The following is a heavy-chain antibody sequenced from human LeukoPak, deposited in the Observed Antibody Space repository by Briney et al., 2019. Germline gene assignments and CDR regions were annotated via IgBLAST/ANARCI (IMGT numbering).Heavy chain of an antibody. V-gene: IGHV3-13*04. CDR2: IGTAGET. CDR1: GFTFSSYD. D-gene: IGHD1-26*01. Sequence: GGSLRLSCAASGFTFSSYDMHWVRQTTGEGLEWVSAIGTAGETYFAGSVKGRFTISRDNSQNTLYLQMNSLRVEDTATYYCAREIGGGHHYFEHWGQGTVVTVSS. J-gene: IGHJ4*02. CDR3: AREIGGGHHYFEH.